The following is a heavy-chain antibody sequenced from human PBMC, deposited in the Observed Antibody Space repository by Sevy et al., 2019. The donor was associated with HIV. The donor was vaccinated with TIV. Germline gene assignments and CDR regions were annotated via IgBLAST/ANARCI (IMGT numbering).Heavy chain of an antibody. CDR2: IRNDGSTK. D-gene: IGHD4-17*01. CDR3: VRGRHPAVTTSYALDV. J-gene: IGHJ6*02. V-gene: IGHV3-30*02. CDR1: GFIFKSYG. Sequence: GGSLRLSCAASGFIFKSYGMHWVRQAPGKGLEWVTFIRNDGSTKYYADSVRGRFTASRDNSKNTLYLQMNSLRPEDTAVYYCVRGRHPAVTTSYALDVWGQGTTVTVSS.